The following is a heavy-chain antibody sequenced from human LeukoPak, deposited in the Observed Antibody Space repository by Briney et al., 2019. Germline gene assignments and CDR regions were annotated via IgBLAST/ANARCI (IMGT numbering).Heavy chain of an antibody. CDR1: GGSISSGDYY. D-gene: IGHD3-3*01. CDR3: ARDPRTHYDFWSGYWGQPEYYYGMDV. CDR2: IYYSGST. J-gene: IGHJ6*02. V-gene: IGHV4-61*08. Sequence: PSETLSLTCTVSGGSISSGDYYWSWIRQPPGKGLEWIGYIYYSGSTNYNPSLKSRVTISVDTSKNQFSLKLSSVTAADTAVYYCARDPRTHYDFWSGYWGQPEYYYGMDVWGQGTTVTVSS.